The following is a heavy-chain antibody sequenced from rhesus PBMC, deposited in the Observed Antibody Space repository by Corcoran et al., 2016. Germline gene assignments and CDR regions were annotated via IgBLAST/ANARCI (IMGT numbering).Heavy chain of an antibody. V-gene: IGHV3S16*01. D-gene: IGHD4-35*01. CDR3: ARVYGNYGLDS. CDR2: ISSGSSYI. J-gene: IGHJ6*01. Sequence: VQLVESGGGLVQPGGSLSLSCAASGFTFSDYYMSWVRQAPGKGLDWVSTISSGSSYIYYADSVKGRFTISRDNAKNSLSLQMNSLKTEDTAVYFCARVYGNYGLDSWGQGVVVTVSS. CDR1: GFTFSDYY.